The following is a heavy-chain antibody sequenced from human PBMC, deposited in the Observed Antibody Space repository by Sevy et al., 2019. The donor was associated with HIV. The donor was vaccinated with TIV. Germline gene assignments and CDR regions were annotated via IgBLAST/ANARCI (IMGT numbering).Heavy chain of an antibody. D-gene: IGHD6-19*01. J-gene: IGHJ5*02. V-gene: IGHV1-2*06. CDR2: INPMNGDT. Sequence: DAVKVSCKASGYNFIGYYVHWVRQAPGQGLEWIGRINPMNGDTKYAQKFQGRVTMIRDMSVSTAYMEVSRLKSDDTAIYYSAGQTSGWYDWFDPWGQGTLVYVSS. CDR1: GYNFIGYY. CDR3: AGQTSGWYDWFDP.